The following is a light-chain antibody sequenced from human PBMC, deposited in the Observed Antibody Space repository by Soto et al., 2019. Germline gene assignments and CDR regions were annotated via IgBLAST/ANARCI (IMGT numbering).Light chain of an antibody. Sequence: EIVLTQSPATLSLSPGERATLSCGASQSIDKNYLGWYQQKPGLSPRLLIYDVSNRATGIPDRFSGSGSGTDFTLTINRLEPEDFAVYYCQQYAHSPLTFGGGTKVEIK. V-gene: IGKV3D-20*01. CDR3: QQYAHSPLT. J-gene: IGKJ4*01. CDR1: QSIDKNY. CDR2: DVS.